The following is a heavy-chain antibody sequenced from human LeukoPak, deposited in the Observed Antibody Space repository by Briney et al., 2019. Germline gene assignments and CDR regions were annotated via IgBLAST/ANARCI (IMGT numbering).Heavy chain of an antibody. CDR3: ARVDTAMASPDY. CDR2: ISAYNGNT. D-gene: IGHD5-18*01. V-gene: IGHV1-18*01. J-gene: IGHJ4*02. Sequence: ASVNVSCKASGYTFTRYGISWVRQAPGQGLEWMGWISAYNGNTQYARKLQGRVTLATDTSTSTAYMELTSLRSDDTAVYYCARVDTAMASPDYWGQGTLVTVSS. CDR1: GYTFTRYG.